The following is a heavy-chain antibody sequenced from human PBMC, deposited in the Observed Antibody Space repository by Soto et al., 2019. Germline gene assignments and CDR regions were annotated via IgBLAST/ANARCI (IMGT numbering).Heavy chain of an antibody. V-gene: IGHV3-23*01. CDR3: AKVRKDGPAPLTEYYYYYYGMDV. J-gene: IGHJ6*02. CDR2: ISGSGGST. Sequence: PGGSLRLSCAASGFTFSSYAMSWVRQAPGKGLEWVSAISGSGGSTYYADSVKGRFTISRDNSKNTLYLQMNSLRAEDTAVYYCAKVRKDGPAPLTEYYYYYYGMDVWGQGTTVTVSS. D-gene: IGHD2-15*01. CDR1: GFTFSSYA.